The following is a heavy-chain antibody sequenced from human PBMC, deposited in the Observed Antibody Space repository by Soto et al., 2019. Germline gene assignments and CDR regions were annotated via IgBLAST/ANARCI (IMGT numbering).Heavy chain of an antibody. Sequence: ASVKVSCKASGYTFTSYGISWVRQAPGQGLEWMGWISAYNGNTNYAQKLQGRVTMTTDTSTSTAYMELRSLRSDDTAVYCCARDQVVPAAIPAPRLSWYYYYGMDVWGQGTTVTVSS. CDR3: ARDQVVPAAIPAPRLSWYYYYGMDV. V-gene: IGHV1-18*04. CDR2: ISAYNGNT. CDR1: GYTFTSYG. J-gene: IGHJ6*02. D-gene: IGHD2-2*02.